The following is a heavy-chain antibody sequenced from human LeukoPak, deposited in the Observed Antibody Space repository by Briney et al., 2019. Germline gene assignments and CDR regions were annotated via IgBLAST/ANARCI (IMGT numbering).Heavy chain of an antibody. CDR1: GYTFTSDG. CDR2: ISAYNGNT. D-gene: IGHD6-13*01. V-gene: IGHV1-18*01. CDR3: ARDLEVLGSSSHLTD. J-gene: IGHJ4*02. Sequence: ASVKVSCKASGYTFTSDGISWVRQAPGQGLKWMGWISAYNGNTNYAQKLQGRVTMTTDTSTSTAYMELRSLRSDDTAVYYCARDLEVLGSSSHLTDWGQGTLVTVSS.